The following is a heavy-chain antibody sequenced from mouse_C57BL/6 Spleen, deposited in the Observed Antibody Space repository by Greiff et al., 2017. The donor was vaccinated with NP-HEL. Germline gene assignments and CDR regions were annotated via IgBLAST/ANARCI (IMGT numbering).Heavy chain of an antibody. Sequence: EVQLHQSGPELVKPGASVKISCKASGYTFTDYYMNWVKQSHGKSLEWIGDINPNNGGTSYNQKFKGKATLTVDKSSSTAYMELRSLTSEDSAVYYCARNYGSSYGYFDVWGTGTTVTVSS. CDR1: GYTFTDYY. CDR3: ARNYGSSYGYFDV. D-gene: IGHD1-1*01. V-gene: IGHV1-26*01. CDR2: INPNNGGT. J-gene: IGHJ1*03.